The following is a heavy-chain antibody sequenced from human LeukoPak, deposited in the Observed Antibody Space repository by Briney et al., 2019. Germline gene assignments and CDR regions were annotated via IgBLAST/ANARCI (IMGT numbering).Heavy chain of an antibody. CDR2: INPNSGAT. J-gene: IGHJ6*02. D-gene: IGHD3-10*01. CDR3: TAAGELLYYYYGMDV. V-gene: IGHV1-2*02. CDR1: GYTFTVNY. Sequence: ASVKVSCKASGYTFTVNYIHWVRQAPGQGLEWMGWINPNSGATNYAQKFQGRVTMTRDTSISTAYMELSRLRSDDTAVYYCTAAGELLYYYYGMDVWGQGTTVTVSS.